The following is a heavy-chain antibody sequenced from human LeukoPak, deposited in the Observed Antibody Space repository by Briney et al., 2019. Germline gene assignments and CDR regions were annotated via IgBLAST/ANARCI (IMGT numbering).Heavy chain of an antibody. CDR1: GYTFTAYY. CDR3: ARGSQIVVIVKYSYYGMDV. CDR2: INPNTGGA. Sequence: GASVKVSCKASGYTFTAYYLHWVRQAPGQGLEWMGWINPNTGGAKYAQKFQGRLAMTRDTSINTAYMELSSLRSDDTAVYYCARGSQIVVIVKYSYYGMDVWGQGTTVTVSS. D-gene: IGHD3-22*01. V-gene: IGHV1-2*02. J-gene: IGHJ6*02.